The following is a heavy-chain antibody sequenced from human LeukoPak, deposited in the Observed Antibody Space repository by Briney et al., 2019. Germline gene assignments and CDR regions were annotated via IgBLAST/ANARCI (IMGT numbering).Heavy chain of an antibody. Sequence: GGSLRLSCAASGFTFSDYYISWIRQAPGKGLEGVSYISSSGSTIYYADSVKGRFTISRDNAKNSLYLQMNSLRAEDTAVYYCARVRTRIVGATLLLDYWGQGTLVTVSS. CDR3: ARVRTRIVGATLLLDY. J-gene: IGHJ4*02. V-gene: IGHV3-11*04. CDR1: GFTFSDYY. D-gene: IGHD1-26*01. CDR2: ISSSGSTI.